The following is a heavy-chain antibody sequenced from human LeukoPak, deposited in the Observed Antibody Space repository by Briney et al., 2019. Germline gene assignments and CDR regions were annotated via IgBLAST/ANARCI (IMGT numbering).Heavy chain of an antibody. D-gene: IGHD3-22*01. J-gene: IGHJ4*02. CDR1: GYTFTSYD. Sequence: SVKVSCKASGYTFTSYDISWVRQAPGQGLEWMGRIIPIFGTANYAQKFQGRVTITTDESTSTAYMELSSLRSEDTAVYYCASSTYYYGSSGYSFAYWRQGTLVTVSS. CDR3: ASSTYYYGSSGYSFAY. V-gene: IGHV1-69*05. CDR2: IIPIFGTA.